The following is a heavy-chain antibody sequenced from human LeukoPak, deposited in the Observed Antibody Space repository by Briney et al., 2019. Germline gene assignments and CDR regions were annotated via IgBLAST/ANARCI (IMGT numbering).Heavy chain of an antibody. CDR2: INPNSGGT. CDR3: ARDLQVRLRYYYVY. CDR1: GYTVTDYL. V-gene: IGHV1-2*02. J-gene: IGHJ4*02. D-gene: IGHD3-16*02. Sequence: VSVAVSCKASGYTVTDYLMHSVGQSAGQGGEGMGWINPNSGGTYYAHKLQGRVTMTRDTSISTAYMELSRLRSDDTDEYYCARDLQVRLRYYYVYWGQGTLVTVSS.